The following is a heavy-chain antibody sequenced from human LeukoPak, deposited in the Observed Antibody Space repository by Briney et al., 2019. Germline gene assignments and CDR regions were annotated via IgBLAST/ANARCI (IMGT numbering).Heavy chain of an antibody. CDR2: IYYSGST. Sequence: PSETLSLTCTVSGGSISSSSYYWGWIRQPPGKGLEWIGRIYYSGSTYYNPSLKSRVTISVDTSKNQFSLKLSSVTAADTAVYYCARPRPHYYDSSGYYPFGAFDIWGQGTMVTVSS. V-gene: IGHV4-39*01. D-gene: IGHD3-22*01. CDR1: GGSISSSSYY. J-gene: IGHJ3*02. CDR3: ARPRPHYYDSSGYYPFGAFDI.